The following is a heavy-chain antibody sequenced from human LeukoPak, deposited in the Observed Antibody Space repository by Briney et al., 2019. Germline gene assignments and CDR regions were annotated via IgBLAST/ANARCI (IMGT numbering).Heavy chain of an antibody. V-gene: IGHV3-74*01. CDR3: ATPPQDIAAAIYYYGMDV. CDR2: INGDGRNI. Sequence: GGSLRLSCVASGFTFSSYWMHWVRQDPRKGLVWVSRINGDGRNINYADSVRGRFTISRDNAKNSLYLQMNSLRAEDTAVYYCATPPQDIAAAIYYYGMDVWGQGTTVTVSS. D-gene: IGHD6-13*01. J-gene: IGHJ6*02. CDR1: GFTFSSYW.